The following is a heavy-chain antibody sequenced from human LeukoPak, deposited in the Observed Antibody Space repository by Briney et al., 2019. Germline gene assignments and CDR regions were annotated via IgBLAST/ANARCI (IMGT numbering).Heavy chain of an antibody. CDR2: MNTNSGDT. D-gene: IGHD5-18*01. CDR3: ARGYSYGYNDAFDI. J-gene: IGHJ3*02. Sequence: GASVKVSCKASGYSFTSSDINWVRQATGPGLEWMGWMNTNSGDTGYAQKFQGRVTMTRNHCISTAYMELSSLRSEDTAVYYCARGYSYGYNDAFDIWGQGTMVTVSS. V-gene: IGHV1-8*01. CDR1: GYSFTSSD.